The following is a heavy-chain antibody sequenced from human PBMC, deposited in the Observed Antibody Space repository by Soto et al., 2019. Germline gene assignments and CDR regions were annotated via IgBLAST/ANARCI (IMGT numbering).Heavy chain of an antibody. J-gene: IGHJ3*02. CDR2: IKQDGSEK. CDR1: GFTFSSYW. V-gene: IGHV3-7*01. CDR3: AGRRVVVVVAATVEHDAFDI. D-gene: IGHD2-15*01. Sequence: PGGSLRLSCAASGFTFSSYWMSWVRQAPGKGLEWVANIKQDGSEKYYVDSVRGRFTISRDNAKNSLYLQMNSLRAEDTAVYYCAGRRVVVVVAATVEHDAFDIWGQGTMVTVSS.